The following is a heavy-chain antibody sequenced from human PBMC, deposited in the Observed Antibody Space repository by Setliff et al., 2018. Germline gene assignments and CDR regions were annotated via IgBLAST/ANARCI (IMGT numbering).Heavy chain of an antibody. CDR1: GYSISSGYI. CDR2: IGHTGSI. J-gene: IGHJ5*02. V-gene: IGHV4-38-2*02. Sequence: SETLSLTCTVSGYSISSGYIWGWIRQPPGKGLEWVGNIGHTGSINYNPALKSRVSFSVDASKNHFSLKLNDVTAADTAVYYCARGDSSDIVVVPDAMRRGWFDPWGQGTLVTVSS. D-gene: IGHD2-2*01. CDR3: ARGDSSDIVVVPDAMRRGWFDP.